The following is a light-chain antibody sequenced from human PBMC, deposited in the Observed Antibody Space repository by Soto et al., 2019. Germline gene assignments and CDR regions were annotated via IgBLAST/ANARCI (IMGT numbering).Light chain of an antibody. CDR2: DVS. V-gene: IGLV2-14*03. J-gene: IGLJ1*01. Sequence: QSVLTQPASVSGSPGQSITISCTGTSNDVGGYNYVSWYQQHPGKAPKLMIYDVSNRPSGVSNRFSGSKSANTASLTISGVQTEDESDYYCSSYTGSSTYVFVTGTKLTVL. CDR1: SNDVGGYNY. CDR3: SSYTGSSTYV.